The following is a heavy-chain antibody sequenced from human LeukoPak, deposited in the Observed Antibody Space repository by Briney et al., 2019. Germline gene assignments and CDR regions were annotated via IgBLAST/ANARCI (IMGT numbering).Heavy chain of an antibody. Sequence: PSETLSLTCTVSGGSISSYYWSWLRQPPGKGLEWIGYIYYSGSTNYNPSLKSRVTISVDTSKNQFSLKLSSVTAADTAVYYCARDLGRFLENWFDPWGQGTLVTVSS. V-gene: IGHV4-59*01. D-gene: IGHD3-3*01. CDR2: IYYSGST. CDR3: ARDLGRFLENWFDP. CDR1: GGSISSYY. J-gene: IGHJ5*02.